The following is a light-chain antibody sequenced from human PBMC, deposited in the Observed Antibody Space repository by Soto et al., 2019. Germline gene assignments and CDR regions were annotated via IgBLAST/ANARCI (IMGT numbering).Light chain of an antibody. CDR2: KAS. CDR3: QQYNGYPYT. Sequence: DIQMTQSPSTLSASVGDRVTISCRASQSVSNWLAWYQQKPGKAPKLLINKASRLESGVPSRFSGSGSGTEFTLTISGLQPEDSATYYCQQYNGYPYTFGQGTELEIK. V-gene: IGKV1-5*03. CDR1: QSVSNW. J-gene: IGKJ2*01.